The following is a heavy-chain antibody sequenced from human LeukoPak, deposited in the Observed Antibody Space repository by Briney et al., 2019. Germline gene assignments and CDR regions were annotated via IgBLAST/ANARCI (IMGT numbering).Heavy chain of an antibody. CDR2: ISAYNGNT. CDR3: ARDFGLKWELRPMSGY. V-gene: IGHV1-18*01. D-gene: IGHD1-26*01. Sequence: ASVKVSCKASGGTFSSYAISWVRQAPGQGLEWMGWISAYNGNTNYAQKLQGRVTMTTDTSTSTAYMELRSLRSDDTAVYYCARDFGLKWELRPMSGYWGQGTLVTVSS. J-gene: IGHJ4*02. CDR1: GGTFSSYA.